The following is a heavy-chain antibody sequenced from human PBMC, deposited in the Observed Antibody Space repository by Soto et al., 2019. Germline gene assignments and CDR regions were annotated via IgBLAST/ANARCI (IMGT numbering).Heavy chain of an antibody. CDR2: ISRDGSNK. Sequence: GWSLRLCCAASGFTFSRYAIHWVRQAPGKGLEWVAVISRDGSNKYYVDSVKGRFAISRDNSKNTLYLQMNSLRDEDTAVYYCARSRNSAVADSFDFWGQGTLAPVYS. CDR3: ARSRNSAVADSFDF. CDR1: GFTFSRYA. D-gene: IGHD3-10*01. J-gene: IGHJ4*02. V-gene: IGHV3-30*09.